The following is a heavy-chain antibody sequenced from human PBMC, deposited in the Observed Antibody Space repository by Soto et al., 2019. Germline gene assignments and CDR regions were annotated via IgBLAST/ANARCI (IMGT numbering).Heavy chain of an antibody. CDR1: GGSISSSSYY. D-gene: IGHD4-17*01. V-gene: IGHV4-39*01. J-gene: IGHJ3*02. Sequence: KTSETLSLTCTVSGGSISSSSYYWGWIHQPPGKGLEWIGSIYYSGSTYYNPSLKSRVTISVDTSKNQFSLKLSSVTAADTAVYYCARLRPLDAFDIWGQGTMVTVSS. CDR2: IYYSGST. CDR3: ARLRPLDAFDI.